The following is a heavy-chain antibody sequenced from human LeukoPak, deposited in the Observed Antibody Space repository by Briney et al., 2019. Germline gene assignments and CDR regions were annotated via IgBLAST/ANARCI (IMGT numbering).Heavy chain of an antibody. CDR2: IRYDGSNK. V-gene: IGHV3-30*02. J-gene: IGHJ4*02. CDR1: GFTFSSYG. D-gene: IGHD6-13*01. CDR3: AKVGIAAAGSPHFDY. Sequence: GGSLRLSCAASGFTFSSYGMHWARQAPGKGLEWVAFIRYDGSNKYYADSVKGRFTISRDNSKNTLYLQMNSLRAEDTAVYYCAKVGIAAAGSPHFDYWGQGTLVTVHS.